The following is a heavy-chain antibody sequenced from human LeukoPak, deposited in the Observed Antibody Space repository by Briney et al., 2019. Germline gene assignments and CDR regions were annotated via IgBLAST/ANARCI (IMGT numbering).Heavy chain of an antibody. CDR1: GYTFTGYY. D-gene: IGHD3-3*01. Sequence: ASVKVSCKASGYTFTGYYMHWVRQAPGQGLEWMGWINPNSGGTNYAQKFQGRVTMTRDMSISTAYMELSRLRSDDTAVYYCARESLNYDFWSGYYNGAFDIWGQGTMVTVSS. J-gene: IGHJ3*02. V-gene: IGHV1-2*02. CDR3: ARESLNYDFWSGYYNGAFDI. CDR2: INPNSGGT.